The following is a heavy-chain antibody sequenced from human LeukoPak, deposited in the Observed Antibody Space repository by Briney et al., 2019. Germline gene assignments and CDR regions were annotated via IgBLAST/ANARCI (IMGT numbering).Heavy chain of an antibody. Sequence: GGSLRLSCAASGFTFSSYAMSWVRQAPGKGLEWVSAINGSGGSTYYADSVKGRFTISRDNSKNTLYLQMNSLRAEDTAVYYCAKGDGYDYVWGSYRPYFDYWGQGTLVTVSS. D-gene: IGHD3-16*02. J-gene: IGHJ4*02. CDR3: AKGDGYDYVWGSYRPYFDY. V-gene: IGHV3-23*01. CDR2: INGSGGST. CDR1: GFTFSSYA.